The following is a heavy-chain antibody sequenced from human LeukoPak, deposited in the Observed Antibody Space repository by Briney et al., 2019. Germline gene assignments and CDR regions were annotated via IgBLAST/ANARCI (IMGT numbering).Heavy chain of an antibody. CDR2: IKSDGSKT. CDR3: ARDPHGGSGSDPHDAFDI. CDR1: GFTFRSYW. Sequence: GGSLRLXCAASGFTFRSYWMHWARHAPGKGLVWVSRIKSDGSKTSYADSVKGRFTISRDNTKNTLYLQMNSLRAEDTAVYYCARDPHGGSGSDPHDAFDIWGQGTMVTVSS. D-gene: IGHD1-26*01. V-gene: IGHV3-74*01. J-gene: IGHJ3*02.